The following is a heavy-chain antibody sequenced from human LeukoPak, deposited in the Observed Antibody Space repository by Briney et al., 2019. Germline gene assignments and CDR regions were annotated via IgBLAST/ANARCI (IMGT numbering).Heavy chain of an antibody. CDR3: ARGCSGSYPTIVDY. J-gene: IGHJ4*02. V-gene: IGHV3-21*01. D-gene: IGHD3-10*02. Sequence: PGGSLRLSCAASGFTFGSYSMNWVRQAPGKGLEWVSSISSSSSYIYYADSVKGRFTISRDNAKNSLYLQMNSLRAEDTAVYYCARGCSGSYPTIVDYWGQGTLVTVSS. CDR2: ISSSSSYI. CDR1: GFTFGSYS.